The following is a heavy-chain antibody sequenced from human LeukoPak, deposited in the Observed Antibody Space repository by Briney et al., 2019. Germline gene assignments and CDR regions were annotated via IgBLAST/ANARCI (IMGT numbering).Heavy chain of an antibody. CDR2: IYYSGNT. D-gene: IGHD3-3*01. CDR3: ARGNYDHYMDV. V-gene: IGHV4-39*07. Sequence: PSETLSLTCTVSGGSIRSTSYYWGWIRQPPGKGLEWIGSIYYSGNTYYNPSLKSRVTISVDTSKNQFSLKLSSVTAADTAVYYCARGNYDHYMDVWGKGTPVTVSS. CDR1: GGSIRSTSYY. J-gene: IGHJ6*03.